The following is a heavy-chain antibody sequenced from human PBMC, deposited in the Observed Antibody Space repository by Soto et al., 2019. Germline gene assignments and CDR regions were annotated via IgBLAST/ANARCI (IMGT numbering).Heavy chain of an antibody. CDR1: GGSVSSGSYY. V-gene: IGHV4-61*01. J-gene: IGHJ5*02. D-gene: IGHD6-19*01. CDR3: ASLSAAWFDP. CDR2: IYHSGST. Sequence: QVQLQESGPGLVKPSETLSLTCTVSGGSVSSGSYYWGWIRQPPGKGLEWIGYIYHSGSTNYNPSLKSRVTISVDTSKNQFSLSLTSVTAADTAVYYCASLSAAWFDPWGQGPLVTVAS.